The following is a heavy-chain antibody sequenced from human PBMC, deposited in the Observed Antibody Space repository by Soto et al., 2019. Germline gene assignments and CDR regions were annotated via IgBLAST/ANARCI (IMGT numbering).Heavy chain of an antibody. Sequence: QVQLVQSGAEVKKPGASVKVSCKASGYTFTSYYMHWVRQAPGQGLEWMGIINPSGGSTSYAQKFQGGVTMTRDTSTSTVYMELSSLRSEDTAVYYCARDEVVVIRGTAFDIWGQGTMVTVSS. CDR2: INPSGGST. CDR1: GYTFTSYY. J-gene: IGHJ3*02. V-gene: IGHV1-46*01. CDR3: ARDEVVVIRGTAFDI. D-gene: IGHD3-22*01.